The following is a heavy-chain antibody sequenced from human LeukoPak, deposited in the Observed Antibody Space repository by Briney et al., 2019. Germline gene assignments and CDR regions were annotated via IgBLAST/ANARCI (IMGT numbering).Heavy chain of an antibody. J-gene: IGHJ4*02. CDR2: IIPIFGTA. D-gene: IGHD3-10*01. CDR1: GGTFSSYA. Sequence: GASVKVSCKASGGTFSSYAISWVRQAPGQGLEWMGGIIPIFGTAIYAQKFQGRVTITTDESTSTAYMELSSLRSEDTAVYYCARGPWTRWFGELSPSYFDYWGQGTLVTVSS. V-gene: IGHV1-69*05. CDR3: ARGPWTRWFGELSPSYFDY.